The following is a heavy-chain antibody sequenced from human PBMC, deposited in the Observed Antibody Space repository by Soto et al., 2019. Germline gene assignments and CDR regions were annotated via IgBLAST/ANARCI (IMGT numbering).Heavy chain of an antibody. J-gene: IGHJ5*02. D-gene: IGHD5-18*01. V-gene: IGHV4-59*11. CDR3: TRVATAVPS. CDR1: TGGPELPE. Sequence: SAALTVTWHLSTGGPELPEWSWIRQPPGKELEWIGNIYYRGTTNYNPSLQGRVTMSIDRSKNQFSLMLTSVTAADTAVYYCTRVATAVPSWGRGVLVTVSS. CDR2: IYYRGTT.